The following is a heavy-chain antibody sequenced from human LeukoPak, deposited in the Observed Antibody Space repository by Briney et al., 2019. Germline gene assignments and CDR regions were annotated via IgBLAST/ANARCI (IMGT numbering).Heavy chain of an antibody. Sequence: PGGSLRLSCAGSGFALKSYSLTWVRRAPGKGLEWVSSISSTSAYIHYADSVKGRFTISRDNVDNVVYLEMNSLGAEDTATYYCARVAVSGPTGWFDYWGQGTLVTVSS. D-gene: IGHD2-8*02. CDR2: ISSTSAYI. CDR1: GFALKSYS. J-gene: IGHJ5*01. V-gene: IGHV3-21*01. CDR3: ARVAVSGPTGWFDY.